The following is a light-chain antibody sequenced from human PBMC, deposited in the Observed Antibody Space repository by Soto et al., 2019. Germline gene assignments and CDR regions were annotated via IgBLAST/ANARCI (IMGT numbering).Light chain of an antibody. J-gene: IGLJ1*01. Sequence: QSVLTQPASVSGSPGQSITISCTGTSSDVGGYNYVSWYQLHPGKAPKLIIYEVSNRPSGVSNRFSGSKSGNTASLTISGLQAEDEADYYCNSYRSMSTLVFGTGTKVTVL. V-gene: IGLV2-14*01. CDR2: EVS. CDR3: NSYRSMSTLV. CDR1: SSDVGGYNY.